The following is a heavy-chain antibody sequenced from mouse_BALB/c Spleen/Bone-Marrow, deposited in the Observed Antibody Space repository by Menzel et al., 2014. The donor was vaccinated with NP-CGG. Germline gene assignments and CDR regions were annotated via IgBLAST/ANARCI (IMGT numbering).Heavy chain of an antibody. Sequence: EVKVEESGGGLVKPGGSLKLSCAASGFAFSSYDMSWVRQTPEKRLEWFATISSGGSYTYYPDSVKGRFTISRDNARNTLYLQMSSLRSEDTALYYCVRRVQLDYWGQGTTLTVSS. V-gene: IGHV5-9*02. CDR1: GFAFSSYD. J-gene: IGHJ2*01. CDR2: ISSGGSYT. CDR3: VRRVQLDY.